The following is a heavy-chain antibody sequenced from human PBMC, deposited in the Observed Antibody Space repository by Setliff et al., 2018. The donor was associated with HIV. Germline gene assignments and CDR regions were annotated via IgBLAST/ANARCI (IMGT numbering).Heavy chain of an antibody. D-gene: IGHD5-12*01. CDR2: IYRSGST. CDR1: GGSSSSSSFY. CDR3: AREIWGQVAHVPYGMDV. J-gene: IGHJ6*02. Sequence: SETLSLTCTVSGGSSSSSSFYWGWIRQPPGKGLEWIGNIYRSGSTYYNPSLKSRVTMSVDTSKNQFSLKVRYVTAADTAIYYCAREIWGQVAHVPYGMDVWGQGTTVTVSS. V-gene: IGHV4-39*07.